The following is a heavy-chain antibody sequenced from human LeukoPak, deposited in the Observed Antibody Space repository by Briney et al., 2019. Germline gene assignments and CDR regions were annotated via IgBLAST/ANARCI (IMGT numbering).Heavy chain of an antibody. CDR1: GGSVSSGSYY. CDR3: ARAQSIAAAGIAY. CDR2: IYYSGST. V-gene: IGHV4-61*01. J-gene: IGHJ4*02. D-gene: IGHD6-13*01. Sequence: SETLSLTCTVSGGSVSSGSYYWSWIRQPPGKGLEWIGYIYYSGSTNYNPSLKSRVTISVDTSKNQFSPKLSSVTAADTAVYYCARAQSIAAAGIAYWGQGTLVTVSS.